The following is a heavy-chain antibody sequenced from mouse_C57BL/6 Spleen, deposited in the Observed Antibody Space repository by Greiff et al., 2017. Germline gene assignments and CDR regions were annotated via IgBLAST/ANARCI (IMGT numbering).Heavy chain of an antibody. V-gene: IGHV3-6*01. D-gene: IGHD2-4*01. CDR2: ISYDGSN. CDR3: ARDYDYDGAWVAY. J-gene: IGHJ3*01. CDR1: GYSITRGYY. Sequence: VQLKESGPGLVKPSQSLSLTCSVTGYSITRGYYWNWIRQFPGNKLEWMGYISYDGSNNYNPSLKNRISITRYTSKNQFFLKLNSVTTEDTATYYCARDYDYDGAWVAYWGQGTLVTVSA.